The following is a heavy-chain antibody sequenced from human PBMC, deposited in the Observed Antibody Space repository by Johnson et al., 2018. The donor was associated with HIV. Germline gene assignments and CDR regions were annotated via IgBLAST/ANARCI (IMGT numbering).Heavy chain of an antibody. J-gene: IGHJ3*02. CDR3: AKYIGATLDAFDI. V-gene: IGHV3-23*04. CDR1: GFTFSNYA. CDR2: ISGSGGST. Sequence: EVQLVESGGGLVQPGGSLRLSCAASGFTFSNYAMSWVRQAPGKGLEWVSAISGSGGSTYYADSVKGRFTISRDNSKNTLYLQRNGLRAEDTAIYYRAKYIGATLDAFDIWGQGTMVTVSS. D-gene: IGHD3-10*01.